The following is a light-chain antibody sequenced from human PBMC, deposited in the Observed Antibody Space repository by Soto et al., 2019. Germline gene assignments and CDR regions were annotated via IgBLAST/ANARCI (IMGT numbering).Light chain of an antibody. Sequence: GVSQSPAAVSVSPGERATLSCRASHRVSSYLAWYQQKPGQAPRLLIYATSTRATGIPARFSGSGSGTEFTLTISSLQSEDFAVYYCQQYNNWPLTFGGGTKV. J-gene: IGKJ4*01. CDR2: ATS. V-gene: IGKV3-15*01. CDR3: QQYNNWPLT. CDR1: HRVSSY.